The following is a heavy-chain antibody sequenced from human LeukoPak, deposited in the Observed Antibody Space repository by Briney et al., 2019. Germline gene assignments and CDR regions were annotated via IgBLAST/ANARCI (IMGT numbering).Heavy chain of an antibody. D-gene: IGHD3-10*01. CDR2: IIPIFGTA. CDR3: ARVSVFGFGELSWFDP. J-gene: IGHJ5*02. V-gene: IGHV1-69*05. Sequence: SVKVSCKASGGTFSSYAISWVRQAPGQGLEWMGGIIPIFGTANYAQKFQGRVTITTDESTSTAYMELSSLRSEDTAVYYCARVSVFGFGELSWFDPWGQGTLVTVSS. CDR1: GGTFSSYA.